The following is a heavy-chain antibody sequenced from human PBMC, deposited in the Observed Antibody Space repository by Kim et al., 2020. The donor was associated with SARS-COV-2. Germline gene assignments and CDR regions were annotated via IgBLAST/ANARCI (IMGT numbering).Heavy chain of an antibody. V-gene: IGHV4-31*03. CDR1: GGSISSGGYY. CDR3: ARAAVGGYSYRYGMDV. D-gene: IGHD5-18*01. CDR2: IYYSGST. Sequence: SETLSLTCTVSGGSISSGGYYWSWIRQHPGKGLEWIGYIYYSGSTYYNPSLKSRVTISVDTSKNQFSLKLSSVTAADTAVYYCARAAVGGYSYRYGMDVWGQGTTVTVSS. J-gene: IGHJ6*02.